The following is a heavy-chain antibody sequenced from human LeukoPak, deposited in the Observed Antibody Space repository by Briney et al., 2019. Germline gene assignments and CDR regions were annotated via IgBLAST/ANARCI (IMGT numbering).Heavy chain of an antibody. V-gene: IGHV5-51*01. J-gene: IGHJ4*02. CDR1: GYNFTSYW. CDR2: IYPGDSDT. Sequence: GESLKISCKGSGYNFTSYWNGWVRQMPGKGLGWMGIIYPGDSDTRYSPSFQGQVTISADKSISTAYLQWSSLKASDTAMYYCARHSGYSGYDSIDYWGQGTLVTVSS. CDR3: ARHSGYSGYDSIDY. D-gene: IGHD5-12*01.